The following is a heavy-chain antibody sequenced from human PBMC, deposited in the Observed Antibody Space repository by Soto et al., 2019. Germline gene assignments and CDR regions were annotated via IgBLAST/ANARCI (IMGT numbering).Heavy chain of an antibody. J-gene: IGHJ6*02. V-gene: IGHV1-69*12. D-gene: IGHD3-22*01. Sequence: QVQLVQSGAEVKKPESSVRVSCKASGGTVNSYAITWVRQAPGQGLEWMGGTIPMFGTTNYAEKFQGRVTITADESTNKAYMELSSLRSEDTAVYYCTRCGIRYHSIGYSLGIDGMDVWGQGTTVIVSS. CDR1: GGTVNSYA. CDR3: TRCGIRYHSIGYSLGIDGMDV. CDR2: TIPMFGTT.